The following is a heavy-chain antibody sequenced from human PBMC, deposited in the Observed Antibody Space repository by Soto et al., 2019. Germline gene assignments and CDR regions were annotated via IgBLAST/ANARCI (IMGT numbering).Heavy chain of an antibody. CDR1: EFTFSSYG. D-gene: IGHD3-3*01. Sequence: QVQLVESGGGVVQPGRSLRLYCAASEFTFSSYGMHWVRQAPGKGLEWVAVISYDGSNKYYADSVKGRFTISRDNSKNTLYLQMNSLRAEDTAVYYCAKDRALLRFLEWLLDDAFDIWGQGTMVTVSS. CDR2: ISYDGSNK. V-gene: IGHV3-30*18. J-gene: IGHJ3*02. CDR3: AKDRALLRFLEWLLDDAFDI.